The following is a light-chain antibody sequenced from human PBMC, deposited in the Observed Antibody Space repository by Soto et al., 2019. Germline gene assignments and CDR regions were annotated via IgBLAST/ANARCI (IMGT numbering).Light chain of an antibody. Sequence: IVLTQSPVILSLSPGESASLSCRASQSVSDYLAWYQQKPGQAPRLFIYDVSKRATGIPARFSGSGSGTDFTLTISSLEPEDFAVYFCQQRYDWPWTFGLGTKVEI. CDR3: QQRYDWPWT. CDR1: QSVSDY. V-gene: IGKV3-11*01. CDR2: DVS. J-gene: IGKJ1*01.